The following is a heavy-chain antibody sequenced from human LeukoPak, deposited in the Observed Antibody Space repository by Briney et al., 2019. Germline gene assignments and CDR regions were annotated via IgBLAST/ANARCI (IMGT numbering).Heavy chain of an antibody. V-gene: IGHV3-23*01. CDR2: ISGRGGST. CDR1: GFTFSTYA. Sequence: PGGSLRLSCAASGFTFSTYAMSRVRQAPGKGLEWVSPISGRGGSTYYVDTVKGRFTISRENSKNTLYLQMNSLRAEDTAVYYCAKDPLYGSGSYVLDYWGQGTLVTVSS. J-gene: IGHJ4*02. CDR3: AKDPLYGSGSYVLDY. D-gene: IGHD3-10*01.